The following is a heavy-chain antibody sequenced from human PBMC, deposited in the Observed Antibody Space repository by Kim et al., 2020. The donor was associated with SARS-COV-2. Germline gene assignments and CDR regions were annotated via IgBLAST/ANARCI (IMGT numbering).Heavy chain of an antibody. CDR2: ISWNSGSI. CDR1: GFTFDDYA. J-gene: IGHJ6*02. V-gene: IGHV3-9*01. CDR3: AKYYGSGDGDYYYGMDV. D-gene: IGHD3-10*01. Sequence: GGSLRLSCAASGFTFDDYAMHWVRQAPGKGLEWVSGISWNSGSIGYADSVKGRFTISRDNAKNSLYLQMNSLRAEDTALYYCAKYYGSGDGDYYYGMDVWGQGTTVTVSS.